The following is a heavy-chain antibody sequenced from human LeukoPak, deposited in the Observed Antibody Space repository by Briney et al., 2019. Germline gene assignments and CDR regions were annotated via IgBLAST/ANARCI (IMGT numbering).Heavy chain of an antibody. V-gene: IGHV3-20*01. CDR1: GFTFNNYA. CDR3: ARHRCSSTTCSFDS. J-gene: IGHJ4*02. Sequence: GGSLRLSCAASGFTFNNYAMTWVRQTPGKGPEWVSLISWKGDTTAYAESVRGRFTISRDNAKNSLYLHMNSLRPEDTAFYHCARHRCSSTTCSFDSWGQGSLVTVSS. D-gene: IGHD2-2*01. CDR2: ISWKGDTT.